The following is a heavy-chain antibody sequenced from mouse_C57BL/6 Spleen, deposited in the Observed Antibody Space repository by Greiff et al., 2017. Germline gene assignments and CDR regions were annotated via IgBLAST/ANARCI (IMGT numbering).Heavy chain of an antibody. J-gene: IGHJ4*01. CDR2: IDPSNSYT. CDR1: GYTFTSYW. Sequence: QVQLKQPGAELVKPGASVKLSCKASGYTFTSYWMQWVKQRPGQGLEWIGEIDPSNSYTNYNQKFKGKATLTVDTPSSTAYMQLSSLTSEDSAVYYCARALVYYYAMDYWGQGTSVTVSS. CDR3: ARALVYYYAMDY. V-gene: IGHV1-50*01.